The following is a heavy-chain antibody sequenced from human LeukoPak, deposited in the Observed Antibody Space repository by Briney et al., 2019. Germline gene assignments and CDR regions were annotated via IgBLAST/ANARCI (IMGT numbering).Heavy chain of an antibody. CDR2: IKSKADGGTT. CDR3: TATEYYDILTGHGGDFDY. J-gene: IGHJ4*02. Sequence: GGSLRLSCAASGFTFSNAWMSWVRQAPGKGLEWVGRIKSKADGGTTDYAAPVKGRSTISRDDSKNTLYLQMNSLKTEDTAVYYCTATEYYDILTGHGGDFDYWGQGTLVTVSS. V-gene: IGHV3-15*01. CDR1: GFTFSNAW. D-gene: IGHD3-9*01.